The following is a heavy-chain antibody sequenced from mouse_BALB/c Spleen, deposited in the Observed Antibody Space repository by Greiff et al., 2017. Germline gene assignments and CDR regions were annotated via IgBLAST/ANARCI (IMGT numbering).Heavy chain of an antibody. Sequence: QLVESGPGLVAPSQSLSITCTVSGFSLTGYGVNWVRQPPGKGLEWLGMIWGDGSTDYNSALKSRLSISKDNSKSQVFLKMNSLQTDDTARYYCARDEAYYDSSWFAYWGQGTLVTVSA. D-gene: IGHD2-4*01. CDR2: IWGDGST. J-gene: IGHJ3*01. V-gene: IGHV2-6-7*01. CDR1: GFSLTGYG. CDR3: ARDEAYYDSSWFAY.